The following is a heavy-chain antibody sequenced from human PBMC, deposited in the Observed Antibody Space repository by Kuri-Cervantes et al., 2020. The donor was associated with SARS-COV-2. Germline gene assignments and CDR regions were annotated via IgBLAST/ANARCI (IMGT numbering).Heavy chain of an antibody. Sequence: GESLKISCVASGFTFSSYAMHWVRQAPGKGLEWVAVISYDGSNKYYADSVKGRFTISRDNSKNTLYLQMNSLRAEDTAVYYCARPLTGDYLKPFDYWGQGTLVTVSS. J-gene: IGHJ4*02. CDR3: ARPLTGDYLKPFDY. V-gene: IGHV3-30-3*01. CDR1: GFTFSSYA. D-gene: IGHD1-20*01. CDR2: ISYDGSNK.